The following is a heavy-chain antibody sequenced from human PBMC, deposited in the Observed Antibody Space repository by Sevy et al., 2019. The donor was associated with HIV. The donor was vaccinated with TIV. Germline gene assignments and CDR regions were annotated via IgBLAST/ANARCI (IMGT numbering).Heavy chain of an antibody. Sequence: GGSLRLFCAASGFTFSSYGMHWVRQAPGKGLEWVAVISYDGSNKYYADSVKGRFTISRDNSKNTLYLQMNSLRAEDTAVYYCAKDGGDTAMVSVLDYWGQGTLVTVSS. J-gene: IGHJ4*02. CDR1: GFTFSSYG. CDR2: ISYDGSNK. D-gene: IGHD5-18*01. CDR3: AKDGGDTAMVSVLDY. V-gene: IGHV3-30*18.